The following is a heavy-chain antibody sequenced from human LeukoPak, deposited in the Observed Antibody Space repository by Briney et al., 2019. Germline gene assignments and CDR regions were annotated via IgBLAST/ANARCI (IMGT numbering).Heavy chain of an antibody. V-gene: IGHV1-69*13. CDR2: IIPIFGTA. D-gene: IGHD6-19*01. J-gene: IGHJ5*02. CDR1: GYTFTGYY. Sequence: SVKVSCKASGYTFTGYYMHWVRQAPGQGLEWMGGIIPIFGTANYAQKFQGRVTITADESTSTAYMELSSLRSEDTAVYYCARDPGAYSSGWYVYNWFDPWGQGTLVTVSS. CDR3: ARDPGAYSSGWYVYNWFDP.